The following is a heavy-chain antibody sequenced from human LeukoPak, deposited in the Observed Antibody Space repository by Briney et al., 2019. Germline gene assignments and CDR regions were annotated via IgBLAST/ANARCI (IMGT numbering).Heavy chain of an antibody. CDR2: ISSSSSTI. Sequence: GGSLRLSSAASGFTFSSYSMNWVRQAPGKGLEWVSYISSSSSTIYYADSVKGRFTISRDNAKNSLYLQMNSLRAEDTAVYYCARNDAAMVTRKVNWFDPWGQGTLVTVSS. CDR3: ARNDAAMVTRKVNWFDP. V-gene: IGHV3-48*04. J-gene: IGHJ5*02. D-gene: IGHD5-18*01. CDR1: GFTFSSYS.